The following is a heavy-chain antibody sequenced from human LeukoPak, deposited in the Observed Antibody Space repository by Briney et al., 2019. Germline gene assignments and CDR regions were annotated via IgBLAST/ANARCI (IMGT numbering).Heavy chain of an antibody. CDR1: GFTFSSYS. V-gene: IGHV3-23*01. J-gene: IGHJ4*02. CDR3: AKDQYYDYVWGSYPTDY. D-gene: IGHD3-16*02. Sequence: GGSLRLSCAASGFTFSSYSMNWVRQAPGKGREWGSAISGSGGSTYYADSVKGRFTISRDNSKNTLYLQMNSLRAEDTAVYYCAKDQYYDYVWGSYPTDYWGQGTLVTVSS. CDR2: ISGSGGST.